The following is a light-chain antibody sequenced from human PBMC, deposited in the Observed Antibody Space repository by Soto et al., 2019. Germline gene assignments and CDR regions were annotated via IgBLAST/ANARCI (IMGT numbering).Light chain of an antibody. CDR2: AAS. Sequence: DIQMTRSPSSLSASVGDRVAITCRATQDIRSHLCWFQHKPGKAPKRLICAASTLQSGVPSRFSGSGSGTEFTLTVSSLQPEDFATYYCLQHHSYPYTFGQGTKL. CDR1: QDIRSH. CDR3: LQHHSYPYT. J-gene: IGKJ2*01. V-gene: IGKV1-17*01.